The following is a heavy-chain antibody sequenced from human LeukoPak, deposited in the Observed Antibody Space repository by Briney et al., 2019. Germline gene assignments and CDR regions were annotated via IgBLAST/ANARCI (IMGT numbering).Heavy chain of an antibody. CDR1: LGPFCGYY. CDR2: INHSGTT. J-gene: IGHJ6*02. V-gene: IGHV4-34*01. CDR3: APKTSLTYYYNRREVFGLDV. D-gene: IGHD3-22*01. Sequence: PPGTPSLTSALTLGPFCGYYWSCGSHRLREGVEWRGEINHSGTTNYNPSLTSRVTISVDSSNSHFSMRLTSVTAADTAVYYCAPKTSLTYYYNRREVFGLDVWGQGTTVTVSS.